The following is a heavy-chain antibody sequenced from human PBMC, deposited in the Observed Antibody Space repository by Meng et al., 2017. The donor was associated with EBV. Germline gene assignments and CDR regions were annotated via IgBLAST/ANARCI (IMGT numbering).Heavy chain of an antibody. CDR3: VRGPPVGVPGPGDY. CDR1: GYAFTSYI. J-gene: IGHJ4*02. D-gene: IGHD2-21*01. Sequence: GQRVQSGAKVKNPGASVKVSCKASGYAFTSYILHWVRQAPGQRLEWMGWINVGVGYTKYSQKFQGRVTISSDTSAPTGYMELSSLRSEDTAVYYCVRGPPVGVPGPGDYWGQGTLVTVSS. V-gene: IGHV1-3*01. CDR2: INVGVGYT.